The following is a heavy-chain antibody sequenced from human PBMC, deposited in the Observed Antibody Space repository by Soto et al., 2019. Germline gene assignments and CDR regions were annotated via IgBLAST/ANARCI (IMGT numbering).Heavy chain of an antibody. CDR1: GGTFSSYA. CDR2: IIPIFGTA. CDR3: ARYYLRGESPNWFDP. V-gene: IGHV1-69*06. J-gene: IGHJ5*02. D-gene: IGHD3-10*01. Sequence: QVQLVQSGAEVKKPGSSVKVSCKASGGTFSSYAISWVRQAPGQGLEWMGGIIPIFGTANYAQKFQGRVTITADKSTSPAYMELSSVRSEDTAVYYCARYYLRGESPNWFDPWGQGTLVTVSS.